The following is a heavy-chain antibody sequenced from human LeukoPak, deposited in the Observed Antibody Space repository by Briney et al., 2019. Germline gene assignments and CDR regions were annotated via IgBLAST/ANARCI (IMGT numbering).Heavy chain of an antibody. D-gene: IGHD3-16*01. CDR3: ARHYGP. CDR1: GGSITSVNL. CDR2: MYLSGTT. Sequence: SGTLSLTCAVSGGSITSVNLWAWVRQPPGKGLEWVGEMYLSGTTTCNPSLRGRATISLDRSKNQVSLRLNSVTAADTAVYYCARHYGPWGQGTLVTVSS. J-gene: IGHJ5*02. V-gene: IGHV4-4*02.